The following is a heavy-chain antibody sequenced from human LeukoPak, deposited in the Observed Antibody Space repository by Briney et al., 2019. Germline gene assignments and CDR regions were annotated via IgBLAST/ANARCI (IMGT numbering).Heavy chain of an antibody. CDR2: ISGSGGST. J-gene: IGHJ3*02. CDR3: AKDGAALHAFDI. Sequence: GGSLRLSCAASGFTFSSYAMSWVRQAPGKGLEWVSAISGSGGSTYYADSVKSRFTISRDNSKNTLYLQMKSLRAEDTAVYYCAKDGAALHAFDIWGQGTMVTVSS. CDR1: GFTFSSYA. D-gene: IGHD6-13*01. V-gene: IGHV3-23*01.